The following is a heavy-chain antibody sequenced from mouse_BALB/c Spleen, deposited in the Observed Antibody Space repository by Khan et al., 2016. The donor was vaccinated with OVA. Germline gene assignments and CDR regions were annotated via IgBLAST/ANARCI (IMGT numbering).Heavy chain of an antibody. V-gene: IGHV1-87*01. CDR2: IYPGDGDT. D-gene: IGHD1-1*02. CDR1: GYTFTRYW. J-gene: IGHJ2*01. CDR3: ASHYGHYFDY. Sequence: QVQLKESGAELARPGASVKLSCKASGYTFTRYWMLWVNQRPGQGLEWIGAIYPGDGDTKYTHKFKGKATLTADKSSSSAYMQLSSLASEDSAVYYCASHYGHYFDYWGQGTTLTVSS.